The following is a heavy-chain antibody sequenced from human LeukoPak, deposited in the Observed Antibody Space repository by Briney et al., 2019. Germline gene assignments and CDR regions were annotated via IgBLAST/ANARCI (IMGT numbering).Heavy chain of an antibody. CDR2: TVGGGDGT. CDR3: ARSLPYGTTWYGRSDF. D-gene: IGHD6-13*01. J-gene: IGHJ4*02. V-gene: IGHV3-23*01. Sequence: PGRSLRLSCAASGFTFSSTSMSWGRQAPGEGLEWVAVTVGGGDGTYYADSVKGRFTISRDNSNNTLYLQMNSLRAEDTAVYYCARSLPYGTTWYGRSDFWGQGTLVTVSS. CDR1: GFTFSSTS.